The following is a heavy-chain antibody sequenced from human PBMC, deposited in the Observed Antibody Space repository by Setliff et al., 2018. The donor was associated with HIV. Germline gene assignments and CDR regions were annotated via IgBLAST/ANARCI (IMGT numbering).Heavy chain of an antibody. J-gene: IGHJ5*02. CDR2: IYHTGNT. Sequence: TLSLTCAVSGGSISSGGYSWSWIRQSPGKGLEWIGYIYHTGNTYYNPSLKSRVTISVDMSKNQFSLRLTSVTAADTAMYYCARHDFWSGYHNWFDPWGQGTLVTVSS. V-gene: IGHV4-30-2*06. CDR3: ARHDFWSGYHNWFDP. CDR1: GGSISSGGYS. D-gene: IGHD3-3*01.